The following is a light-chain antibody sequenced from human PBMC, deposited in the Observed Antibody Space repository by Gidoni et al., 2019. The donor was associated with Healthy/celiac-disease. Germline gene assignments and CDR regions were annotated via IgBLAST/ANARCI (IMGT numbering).Light chain of an antibody. CDR2: GNS. CDR1: SSNIGAGYD. CDR3: QSYDSSLPWV. V-gene: IGLV1-40*01. Sequence: QSVLTQPPSVSGAPGPRVTISCTGSSSNIGAGYDVHWYQQLPGTAPKLLIYGNSNRPSGVPDRFSGSKSGTSASLAITGLQAEDEADYYCQSYDSSLPWVFGGGIKLTVL. J-gene: IGLJ3*02.